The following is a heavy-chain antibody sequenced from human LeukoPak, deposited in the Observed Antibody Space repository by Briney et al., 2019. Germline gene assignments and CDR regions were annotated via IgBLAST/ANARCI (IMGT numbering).Heavy chain of an antibody. CDR2: IVVGSGNT. D-gene: IGHD2-21*01. V-gene: IGHV1-58*01. CDR1: GFTFTNSA. CDR3: AADDLLFVY. J-gene: IGHJ4*02. Sequence: WASVKVSCKTSGFTFTNSAVQWVRQARGQSLEWIGWIVVGSGNTNYAQKFQERVTISRDMSTRTVNMHLTSLTSEDTAVYYCAADDLLFVYWGQGSLVTVSS.